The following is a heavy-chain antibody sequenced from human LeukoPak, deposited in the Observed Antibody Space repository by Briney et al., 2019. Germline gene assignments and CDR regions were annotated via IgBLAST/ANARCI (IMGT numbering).Heavy chain of an antibody. CDR2: ISSSGSTI. CDR3: ARDRRGDYGDHGDY. V-gene: IGHV3-48*03. J-gene: IGHJ4*02. D-gene: IGHD4-17*01. Sequence: GGSLRLSCAASGFTFSSYEMNWVRQAPGKGLEWVSYISSSGSTIYYADSVKGRFTISRDNAKNSLYLQMNSLRAEDTAVYYCARDRRGDYGDHGDYWGQGTLVTASS. CDR1: GFTFSSYE.